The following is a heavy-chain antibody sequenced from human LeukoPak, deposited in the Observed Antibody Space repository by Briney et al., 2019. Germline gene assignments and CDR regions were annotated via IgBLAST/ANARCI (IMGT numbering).Heavy chain of an antibody. CDR3: ARDDACSSTSCPIDY. CDR2: ISSSSSYI. CDR1: GFTFSSYS. D-gene: IGHD2-2*01. V-gene: IGHV3-21*01. Sequence: GGSLRLSCAASGFTFSSYSMNWVRQAPGKGLEWVSSISSSSSYIYYADSAKGRFTISRDNAKNSLYLQMNSLRAEDTAVYYCARDDACSSTSCPIDYWGQGTLVTVSS. J-gene: IGHJ4*02.